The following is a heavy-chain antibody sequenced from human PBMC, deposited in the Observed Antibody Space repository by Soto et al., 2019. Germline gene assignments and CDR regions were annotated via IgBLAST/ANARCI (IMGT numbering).Heavy chain of an antibody. CDR3: ARSQLGVFGWFDP. Sequence: ASVKVSCKASGYTFTSYGISWVRQAPGQGLEWMGWISAYNGNTNYAQKLQGRVNMTTDTSTSTAYIELRSLRSDDTAVYYCARSQLGVFGWFDPWGQGTLVTVSS. CDR1: GYTFTSYG. D-gene: IGHD6-6*01. V-gene: IGHV1-18*01. J-gene: IGHJ5*02. CDR2: ISAYNGNT.